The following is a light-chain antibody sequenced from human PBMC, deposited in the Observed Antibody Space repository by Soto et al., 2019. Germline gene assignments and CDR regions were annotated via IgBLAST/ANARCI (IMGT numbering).Light chain of an antibody. J-gene: IGKJ1*01. CDR1: RSISDW. Sequence: DIQMTQSPSTLSLSIGDRVTITCRASRSISDWLAWYQQKPGKAPELLIFDASNLKSGVPSRFSGSGSGTEFTLTIASLQPEDFATYYCHQYNTYSWTFGQGTKVDIK. CDR3: HQYNTYSWT. V-gene: IGKV1-5*01. CDR2: DAS.